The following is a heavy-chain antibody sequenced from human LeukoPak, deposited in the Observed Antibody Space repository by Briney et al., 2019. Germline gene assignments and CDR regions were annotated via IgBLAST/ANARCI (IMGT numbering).Heavy chain of an antibody. CDR3: ARDLEQLWQKGGYNYRYYGMDV. Sequence: GASVKVSCKASGGTFSSYTISWVRQAPGQGLEWMGRIIPVLGIANYAQKFQGRVTITADKSTSTAYMELSSLRSEDTAVYYCARDLEQLWQKGGYNYRYYGMDVWGQGTLVTVSS. CDR2: IIPVLGIA. J-gene: IGHJ6*02. CDR1: GGTFSSYT. V-gene: IGHV1-69*04. D-gene: IGHD5-24*01.